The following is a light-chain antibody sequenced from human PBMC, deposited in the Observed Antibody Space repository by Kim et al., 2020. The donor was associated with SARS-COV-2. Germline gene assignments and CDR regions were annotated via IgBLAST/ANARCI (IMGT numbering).Light chain of an antibody. CDR1: QSVSSSH. CDR2: GAS. Sequence: EIVLTQSPGTLSLSPGERATLSCRASQSVSSSHLAWYQQKPGQAPRLLLSGASSRATGIPDRFSGSGSGTDFTLTISGLEPEDFAVYHCQQFGSSYTFGQGTKLEI. J-gene: IGKJ2*01. CDR3: QQFGSSYT. V-gene: IGKV3-20*01.